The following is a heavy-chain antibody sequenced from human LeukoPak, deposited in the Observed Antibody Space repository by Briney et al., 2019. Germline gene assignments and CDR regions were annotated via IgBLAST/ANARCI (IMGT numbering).Heavy chain of an antibody. CDR3: ARDNMEDYYDSSGYSYWFDP. J-gene: IGHJ5*02. D-gene: IGHD3-22*01. Sequence: SETLSLTCTVSAGSISSYYWSWIRQPAGKGLEWIRRIYTSGSTNYNPSLKSRVTMSVDTSKNQFSLKLSSVTAAETAVYYCARDNMEDYYDSSGYSYWFDPWGQGTLVTVSS. CDR2: IYTSGST. CDR1: AGSISSYY. V-gene: IGHV4-4*07.